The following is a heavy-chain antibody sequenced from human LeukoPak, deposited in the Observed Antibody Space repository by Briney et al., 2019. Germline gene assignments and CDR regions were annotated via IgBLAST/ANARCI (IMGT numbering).Heavy chain of an antibody. D-gene: IGHD5-24*01. CDR1: GGTFSSYA. CDR3: ARDSGVEMAHTGDGN. Sequence: SVKVSCKASGGTFSSYAISWVRQAPGQGLEWMGGIISIFGTANYAQKFQGRVTITADESTSTAYMELSSLRSEDTAVYYCARDSGVEMAHTGDGNWGQGTLVTVSS. J-gene: IGHJ4*02. CDR2: IISIFGTA. V-gene: IGHV1-69*13.